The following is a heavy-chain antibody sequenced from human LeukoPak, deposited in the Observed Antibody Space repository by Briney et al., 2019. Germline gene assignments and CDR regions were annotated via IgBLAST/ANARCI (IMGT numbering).Heavy chain of an antibody. CDR3: AKGGSTVTTEDVVDY. J-gene: IGHJ4*02. CDR2: ISGGGGIT. D-gene: IGHD4-17*01. CDR1: AFTFSRSA. Sequence: PGGSLGLSCAASAFTFSRSAMSWVRQAPGKGLEWVSVISGGGGITNYADSVKGRFTISRDNSNNTLFLQMNSLRVEDTAVYYCAKGGSTVTTEDVVDYWGQGTLVTVSS. V-gene: IGHV3-23*01.